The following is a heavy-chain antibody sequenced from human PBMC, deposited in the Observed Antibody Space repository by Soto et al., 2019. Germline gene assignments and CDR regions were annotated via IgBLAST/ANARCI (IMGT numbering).Heavy chain of an antibody. CDR3: AKDASCYSCGA. CDR1: GGSISSSNFY. Sequence: QLQLHESGPGLVKPSETLSLTCAVSGGSISSSNFYWGWFRQSPGKGLEWIGSLRYGGTTSYKQSLQGRITMSVDTSKNQLSLKLKSVTAADTDVYYCAKDASCYSCGAWGQGLPVTVSS. CDR2: LRYGGTT. V-gene: IGHV4-39*01. J-gene: IGHJ4*02. D-gene: IGHD2-21*01.